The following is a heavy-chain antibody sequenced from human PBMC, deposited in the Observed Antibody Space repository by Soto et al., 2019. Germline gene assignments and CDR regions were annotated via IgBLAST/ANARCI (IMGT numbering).Heavy chain of an antibody. V-gene: IGHV3-66*01. CDR2: IYRGGDI. Sequence: EVQVVESGGGLVQPGGSLRLSCAASGFSVSSYYMSWFRQAPGKGLEWVSVIYRGGDIYYADSVQGRFTTSRDISMNSLDLQMNSLRVEDTAGYYCARDRRDGDTIWGQGAVVTVSS. D-gene: IGHD3-3*01. CDR3: ARDRRDGDTI. CDR1: GFSVSSYY. J-gene: IGHJ4*02.